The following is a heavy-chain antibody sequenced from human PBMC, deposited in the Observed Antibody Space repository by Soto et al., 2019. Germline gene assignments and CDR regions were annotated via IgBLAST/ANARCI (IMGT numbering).Heavy chain of an antibody. D-gene: IGHD2-15*01. CDR2: TYYRSKWYN. V-gene: IGHV6-1*01. CDR3: AREVGYYCSGGSCSSNVFHY. CDR1: GDSVSSNSAA. J-gene: IGHJ4*02. Sequence: SQTLSLPCAISGDSVSSNSAAWNWIRQSPSRGLEWLGRTYYRSKWYNDYAVSVKSRITINPDTSKNQFSLQLNSVTPEDTAVYYCAREVGYYCSGGSCSSNVFHYWGRGTLVPVS.